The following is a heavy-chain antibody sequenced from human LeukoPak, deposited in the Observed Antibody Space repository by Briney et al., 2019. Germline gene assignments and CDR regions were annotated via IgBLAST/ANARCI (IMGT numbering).Heavy chain of an antibody. J-gene: IGHJ5*02. CDR1: GGSFSGYY. Sequence: SETLSLTCAVYGGSFSGYYWSWIRQPSGKGLEWIGEINHSGSTNYNPSLKSRVTISVDTSKNQFSLKLSSVTAADTAVYYCAREGGTTIWFDPWGQGTLVTVSS. V-gene: IGHV4-34*01. CDR2: INHSGST. D-gene: IGHD1-7*01. CDR3: AREGGTTIWFDP.